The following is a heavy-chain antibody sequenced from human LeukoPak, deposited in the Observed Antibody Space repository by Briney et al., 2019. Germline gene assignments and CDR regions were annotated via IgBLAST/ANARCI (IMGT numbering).Heavy chain of an antibody. V-gene: IGHV4-34*01. CDR3: ARGKEDIVVVVAATRTTREFDP. CDR2: TNHSGST. D-gene: IGHD2-15*01. Sequence: SETLSLTCAVYGGSFSGYYWSWIRQPPGRGLQWMGATNHSGSTTYNPSLKSRVTISVDTSKKQFSLKLSSVTAADSAVYYCARGKEDIVVVVAATRTTREFDPWGERCLVTVSS. J-gene: IGHJ5*02. CDR1: GGSFSGYY.